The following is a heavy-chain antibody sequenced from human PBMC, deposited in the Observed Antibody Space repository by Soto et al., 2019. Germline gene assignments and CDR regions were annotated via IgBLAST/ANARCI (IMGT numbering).Heavy chain of an antibody. CDR3: ARGGRQLLRFLEYYYYGMDV. J-gene: IGHJ6*02. CDR1: GFTFSSYG. Sequence: VQLVESGGGVVQPGRSLRLSCAASGFTFSSYGMHWVRQAPGKGLEWVANIKQDGSEKYYVDSVKGRFTISRDNAKNSLYLQMNSLRAEDTAVYYCARGGRQLLRFLEYYYYGMDVWGQGTTVTVSS. CDR2: IKQDGSEK. V-gene: IGHV3-7*01. D-gene: IGHD3-3*01.